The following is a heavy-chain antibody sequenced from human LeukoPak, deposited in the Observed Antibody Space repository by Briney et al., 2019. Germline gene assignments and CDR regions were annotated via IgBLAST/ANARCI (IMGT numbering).Heavy chain of an antibody. V-gene: IGHV3-7*01. CDR3: ARGRDSSSWYMAYYYYMDV. D-gene: IGHD6-13*01. CDR1: GFTFSSYW. CDR2: IKQDGSEK. J-gene: IGHJ6*03. Sequence: GGSLRLSCAASGFTFSSYWMSWVRQAPGKGLEWVANIKQDGSEKYHVDSVKGRFTISRDNAKNSLYLQMNSLRAEDTAVYYCARGRDSSSWYMAYYYYMDVWGKGTTVTVSS.